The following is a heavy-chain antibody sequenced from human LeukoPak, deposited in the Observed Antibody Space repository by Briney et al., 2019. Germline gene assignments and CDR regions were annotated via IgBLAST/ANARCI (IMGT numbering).Heavy chain of an antibody. Sequence: PSETPSLTLSVSGGSLSSSRYYWGWVRRAPGKGLEWIGSIYYSGSTYYNPSLKSRITISLDTSKNQFSLKLSSVTAADTAVYYCARHKYDLGELPYYFDYWGQGALVTVSS. CDR1: GGSLSSSRYY. CDR2: IYYSGST. D-gene: IGHD3-16*01. V-gene: IGHV4-39*01. CDR3: ARHKYDLGELPYYFDY. J-gene: IGHJ4*02.